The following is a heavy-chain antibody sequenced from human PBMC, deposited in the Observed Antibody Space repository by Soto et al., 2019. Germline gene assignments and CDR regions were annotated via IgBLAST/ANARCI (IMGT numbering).Heavy chain of an antibody. CDR3: ARDRTSSSSYFDY. Sequence: QVQLVESGGGVVQPGRSPRLSCAASGFTFSSYGMHWVRQAPGKGLEWVAVIWYDGSNKFYTDSVKGRFSISRDNSKNTLSLQMNSLRAEDTAVYYCARDRTSSSSYFDYWGQGNLVTVSS. CDR2: IWYDGSNK. D-gene: IGHD6-13*01. V-gene: IGHV3-33*01. CDR1: GFTFSSYG. J-gene: IGHJ4*02.